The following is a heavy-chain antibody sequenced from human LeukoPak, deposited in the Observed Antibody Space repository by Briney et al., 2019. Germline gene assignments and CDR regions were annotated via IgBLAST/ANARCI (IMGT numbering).Heavy chain of an antibody. CDR3: ARRRPSHYFDY. V-gene: IGHV4-39*01. J-gene: IGHJ4*02. Sequence: SETLSLTCTASGGSISSSSYYWGWIRQPPGKGLEWIGSIYYSGSTYYNPSLKSRVTISVDTSKNQFSLKLSSVTAADTVVYYCARRRPSHYFDYWGQGTLVTVSS. CDR1: GGSISSSSYY. CDR2: IYYSGST.